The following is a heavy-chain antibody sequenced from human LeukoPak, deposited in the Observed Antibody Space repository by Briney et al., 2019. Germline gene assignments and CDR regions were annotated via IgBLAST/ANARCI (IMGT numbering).Heavy chain of an antibody. D-gene: IGHD6-19*01. Sequence: PSETLSLTCTVSGGSISSSSYYWGWIRQPPGKGLEWIGSIYYSGSTYYNPSLKSRVTISVDTSKNQFSLKLSSVTAADTALYYCARHLRSSGWVKDYWGQGTLVTVSS. CDR3: ARHLRSSGWVKDY. J-gene: IGHJ4*02. CDR2: IYYSGST. V-gene: IGHV4-39*01. CDR1: GGSISSSSYY.